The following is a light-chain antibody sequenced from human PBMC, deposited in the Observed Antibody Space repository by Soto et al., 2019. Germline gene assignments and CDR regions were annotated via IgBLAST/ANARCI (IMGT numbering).Light chain of an antibody. V-gene: IGLV2-14*01. CDR3: SSYTSSSTYV. J-gene: IGLJ1*01. Sequence: QSALTQPASVSGSPGQSITISCTGTSSDVGGYNYVSWYQQHPGKAPKLMIYEVSNRPSGVSNCFSGSKSGNTASLTISGLQAEDEADYYCSSYTSSSTYVFGTGTKVTV. CDR1: SSDVGGYNY. CDR2: EVS.